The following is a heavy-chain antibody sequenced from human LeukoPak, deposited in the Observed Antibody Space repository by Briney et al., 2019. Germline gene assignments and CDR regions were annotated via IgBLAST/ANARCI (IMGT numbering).Heavy chain of an antibody. CDR2: IYSGGST. D-gene: IGHD6-19*01. CDR3: ASAGSSGWYHFDY. J-gene: IGHJ4*02. V-gene: IGHV3-66*01. Sequence: GGSLRLSCAASGFTVSSNYMNWVRQAPGKGLEWVSIIYSGGSTYYADSVKDRFTISRDNSKNTLYLLMNSLRADDTAVYYCASAGSSGWYHFDYWGQGTLVTVSS. CDR1: GFTVSSNY.